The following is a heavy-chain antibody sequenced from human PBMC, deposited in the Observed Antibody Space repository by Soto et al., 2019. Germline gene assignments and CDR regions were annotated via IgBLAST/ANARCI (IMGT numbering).Heavy chain of an antibody. V-gene: IGHV1-69*01. CDR3: ARVVGIGVAIPGY. Sequence: PSGKISCKASGGGYSGYIIICARPAPGQGLEWMGGIIPIFGTANYAQKFQGRVTITADESTSTAYMELSSLRSEDTAVYYCARVVGIGVAIPGYWGQGSLVTVTS. CDR2: IIPIFGTA. J-gene: IGHJ4*02. CDR1: GGGYSGYI. D-gene: IGHD6-19*01.